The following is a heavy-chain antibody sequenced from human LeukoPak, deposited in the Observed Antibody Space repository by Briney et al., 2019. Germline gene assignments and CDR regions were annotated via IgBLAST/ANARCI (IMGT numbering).Heavy chain of an antibody. D-gene: IGHD6-13*01. Sequence: GGSLRLSCAASGFTFSSYGMHWVRQAPGKGLEWVAFIRYDGSNKYYADSVKGRFTISRDNSKNTLYLQMNSLRAEDTAVYYCAKELSSSSSYYFDYWGQGTLVTVSS. CDR3: AKELSSSSSYYFDY. CDR1: GFTFSSYG. J-gene: IGHJ4*02. CDR2: IRYDGSNK. V-gene: IGHV3-30*02.